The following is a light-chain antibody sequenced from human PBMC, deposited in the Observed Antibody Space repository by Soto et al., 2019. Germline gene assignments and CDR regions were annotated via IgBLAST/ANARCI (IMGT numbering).Light chain of an antibody. CDR1: QSVSSN. V-gene: IGKV3-15*01. CDR2: GAS. Sequence: EVGLTQSSSALSLSQGERATLSCWASQSVSSNLAWYQQKPGQAPRLLIYGASTRATGIPARFSGSRSGAEFTLTTSSLQSEDFAVYYCQHSVTWPLTFGGGTKVDIK. CDR3: QHSVTWPLT. J-gene: IGKJ4*01.